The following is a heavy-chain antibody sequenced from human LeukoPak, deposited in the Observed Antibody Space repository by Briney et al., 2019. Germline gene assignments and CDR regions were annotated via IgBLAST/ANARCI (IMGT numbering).Heavy chain of an antibody. CDR2: MNPNSGDT. CDR1: GYIFSSND. Sequence: GASVKVSCKASGYIFSSNDINWVRQAAGQGLEWMGWMNPNSGDTGYTEKFQGRVAMTRSTSITTAYMDLSSLRSEDTAVYYCARGPFGSGSFLDYWGQGTLVTVSS. CDR3: ARGPFGSGSFLDY. D-gene: IGHD3-10*01. V-gene: IGHV1-8*01. J-gene: IGHJ4*02.